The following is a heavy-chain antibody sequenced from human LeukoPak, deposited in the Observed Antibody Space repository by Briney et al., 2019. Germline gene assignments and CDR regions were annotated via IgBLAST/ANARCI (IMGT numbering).Heavy chain of an antibody. D-gene: IGHD6-13*01. CDR3: AKAGLIAAAADPYYYYYYMDV. V-gene: IGHV3-23*01. Sequence: GGSLRLSCAASEFTSELTFSSYVMSWVRQAPGKGLEWVSSIGYGGGDSHYADSVKGRFTISRDNSKNTLYLQMNSLRAEDTAVYYCAKAGLIAAAADPYYYYYYMDVWGKGTTVTISS. J-gene: IGHJ6*03. CDR1: EFTSELTFSSYV. CDR2: IGYGGGDS.